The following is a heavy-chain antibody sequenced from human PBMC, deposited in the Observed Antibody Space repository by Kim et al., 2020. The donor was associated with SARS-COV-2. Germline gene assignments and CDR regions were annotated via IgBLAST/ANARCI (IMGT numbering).Heavy chain of an antibody. CDR2: IIPIFGTA. J-gene: IGHJ6*02. CDR1: GGTFSSYA. Sequence: SVKVSCKASGGTFSSYAISWVRQAPGQGLEWMGGIIPIFGTANYAQKFQGRVTITADESTSTAYMELSSLRSEDTAVYYCARGRITIFGVVYYYYGMDVWGQGTTVTVSS. CDR3: ARGRITIFGVVYYYYGMDV. D-gene: IGHD3-3*01. V-gene: IGHV1-69*13.